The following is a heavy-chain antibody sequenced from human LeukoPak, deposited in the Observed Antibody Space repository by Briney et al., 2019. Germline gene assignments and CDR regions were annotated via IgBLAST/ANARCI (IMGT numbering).Heavy chain of an antibody. J-gene: IGHJ4*02. CDR3: AKGSNYYDSSGYYHY. CDR1: GFTFSSYA. D-gene: IGHD3-22*01. V-gene: IGHV3-23*01. CDR2: ISGSGGST. Sequence: GGSLRLSCAASGFTFSSYAMSWVRQAPGKGLEWVSAISGSGGSTYYADSVKGRFTISRDNSKNTLYLQMNSLRAEDTAVYYCAKGSNYYDSSGYYHYWGQGTLVTVSS.